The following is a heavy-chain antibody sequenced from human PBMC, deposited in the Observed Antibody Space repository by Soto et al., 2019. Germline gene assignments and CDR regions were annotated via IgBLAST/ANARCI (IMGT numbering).Heavy chain of an antibody. V-gene: IGHV4-39*01. CDR2: IYYTGTT. CDR3: ARHLYDILTGYSYWYFDL. Sequence: QLQLQESGPGLVEPSETLSLTCTVSGGSISSSSYFWGWIRQPPGKGPEWIGSIYYTGTTHYNPSLQSRVPIFVDTSKNQFSLRVISVSAADTAVYYCARHLYDILTGYSYWYFDLWGRGTLVTVSS. J-gene: IGHJ2*01. CDR1: GGSISSSSYF. D-gene: IGHD3-9*01.